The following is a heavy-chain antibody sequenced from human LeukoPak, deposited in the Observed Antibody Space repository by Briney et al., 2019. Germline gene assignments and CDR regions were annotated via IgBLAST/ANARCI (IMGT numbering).Heavy chain of an antibody. Sequence: GVSLRLSCAASGFTFTDFYMSWIRQAPGKGLEWVSYISISGTTIYYADSVKGRFTFSRDNAKNSLYLQMSSLRVEDTTVYYCATAGRYGAGTPVYWGQGTLVTVSS. CDR1: GFTFTDFY. V-gene: IGHV3-11*04. J-gene: IGHJ4*02. CDR2: ISISGTTI. CDR3: ATAGRYGAGTPVY. D-gene: IGHD3-10*01.